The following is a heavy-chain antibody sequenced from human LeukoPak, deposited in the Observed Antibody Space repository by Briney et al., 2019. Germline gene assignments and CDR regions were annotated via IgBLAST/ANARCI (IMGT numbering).Heavy chain of an antibody. CDR1: GGSFSGYY. CDR2: INHSGST. CDR3: ARHLTRPGGIQLWLNLGGYYYYYMDV. Sequence: NASETLSLTCAVYGGSFSGYYWSWIRQPPGKGLEWIGEINHSGSTNYNPSLKSRVTISVDTSKNQFSLKLSSVTAADTAVYYCARHLTRPGGIQLWLNLGGYYYYYMDVWGKGTTVTISS. J-gene: IGHJ6*03. V-gene: IGHV4-34*01. D-gene: IGHD5-18*01.